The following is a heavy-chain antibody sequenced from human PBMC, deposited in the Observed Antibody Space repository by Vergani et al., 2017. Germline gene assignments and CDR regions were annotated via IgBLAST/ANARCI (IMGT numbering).Heavy chain of an antibody. CDR3: TTVGAGVPAAILNY. Sequence: EVHLVESGGGLVQPGRSLRLSCSGSGFTLGDYAMTWVRQAPGKGLEWVAFIWSKPYGGTTEYAASVKGRFTISRDDSKSIAYLQMSSLKAEDTAVYYCTTVGAGVPAAILNYWGQGTLVTVSS. CDR1: GFTLGDYA. D-gene: IGHD2-2*02. V-gene: IGHV3-49*04. CDR2: IWSKPYGGTT. J-gene: IGHJ4*02.